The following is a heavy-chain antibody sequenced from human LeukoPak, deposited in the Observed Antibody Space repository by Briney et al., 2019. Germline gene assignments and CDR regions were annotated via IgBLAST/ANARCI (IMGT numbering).Heavy chain of an antibody. CDR3: ARGRIAAAGTFVY. J-gene: IGHJ4*02. CDR1: GGTFTCYA. D-gene: IGHD6-13*01. V-gene: IGHV1-69*05. CDR2: IIPIFGTA. Sequence: SVKVSCKASGGTFTCYAISWVRQAPGQGLEWMGGIIPIFGTANYAQKFQGRVTITTDESTSTAYMELSSLRSEDTAVYYCARGRIAAAGTFVYWGQGTLVTVS.